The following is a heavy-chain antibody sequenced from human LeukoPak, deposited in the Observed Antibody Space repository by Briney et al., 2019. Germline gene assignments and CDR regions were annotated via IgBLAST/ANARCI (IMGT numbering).Heavy chain of an antibody. CDR2: IYPGDSDT. J-gene: IGHJ4*02. CDR1: GYSFTSYW. D-gene: IGHD3-22*01. CDR3: ARHPPPPYYYDSSGYWFDY. Sequence: GESLKISCKCSGYSFTSYWIGWVRQMPGKGLEWMGIIYPGDSDTRYSPSFQGQVTISADKSISTAYLQWSSLKASDTAMYYCARHPPPPYYYDSSGYWFDYWGQGTLVTVSS. V-gene: IGHV5-51*01.